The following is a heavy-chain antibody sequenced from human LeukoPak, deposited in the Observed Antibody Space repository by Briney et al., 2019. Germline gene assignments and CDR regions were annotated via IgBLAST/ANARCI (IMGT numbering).Heavy chain of an antibody. Sequence: GSLRLSCAASGFTFSSYAMSWIRQPPGKGLEWIGEINHSGSTNYNPSLKSRVTISVDTSKNQFSLKLSSVTAADTAVYYCARDGDVDYGPYYYYGMDVWGQGTTVTVSS. V-gene: IGHV4-34*01. CDR3: ARDGDVDYGPYYYYGMDV. D-gene: IGHD4-17*01. CDR2: INHSGST. J-gene: IGHJ6*02. CDR1: GFTFSSYA.